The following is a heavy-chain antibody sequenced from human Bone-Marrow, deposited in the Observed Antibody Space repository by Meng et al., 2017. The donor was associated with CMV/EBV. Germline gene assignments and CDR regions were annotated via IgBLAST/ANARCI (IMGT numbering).Heavy chain of an antibody. Sequence: VSCNASGYSFNSYYLHWGRQAPGQGLEWMGIHNASGGSTSYAKEFQGRVTMTRETSTSTVYMELSSMRSEDTAVYYCARGLFPDYWGQGTLVTVSS. D-gene: IGHD3-22*01. V-gene: IGHV1-46*02. CDR1: GYSFNSYY. CDR3: ARGLFPDY. J-gene: IGHJ4*02. CDR2: HNASGGST.